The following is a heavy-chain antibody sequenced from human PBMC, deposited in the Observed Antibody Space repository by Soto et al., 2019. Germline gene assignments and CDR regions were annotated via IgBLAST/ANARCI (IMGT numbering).Heavy chain of an antibody. CDR2: IYYSGST. CDR1: GGPISSSSYY. D-gene: IGHD6-13*01. V-gene: IGHV4-39*01. Sequence: SETLSLTCTVAGGPISSSSYYWGWIRQPPGRGLEWIGSIYYSGSTYYNPSLKSRVTISVDTSKNQFSLKLSSVTAADTAVYYCARGSSSWPSAYFDYWGQGTLVTVSS. CDR3: ARGSSSWPSAYFDY. J-gene: IGHJ4*02.